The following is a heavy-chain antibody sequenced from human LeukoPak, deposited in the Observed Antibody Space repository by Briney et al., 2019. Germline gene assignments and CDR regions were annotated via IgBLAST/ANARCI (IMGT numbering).Heavy chain of an antibody. D-gene: IGHD3-10*01. J-gene: IGHJ4*02. CDR2: ISSSSSYI. Sequence: GGSPRLSCAASGFTFSSYSMNWVRQAPGKGLEWVSSISSSSSYIYYADSVKGRFTISRDNAKNSLYLQVNSLRAEDTAVYYCARDAVYGSGSYPYYFDYWGQGTLVTVSS. V-gene: IGHV3-21*01. CDR1: GFTFSSYS. CDR3: ARDAVYGSGSYPYYFDY.